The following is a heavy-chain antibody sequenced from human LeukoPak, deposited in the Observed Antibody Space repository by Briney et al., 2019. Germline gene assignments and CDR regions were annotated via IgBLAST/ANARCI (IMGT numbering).Heavy chain of an antibody. CDR1: GGTFSSYA. Sequence: PVKVSCKASGGTFSSYAISWVRQAPGQGLEWMGGIIPIFGTANYAQKFQGRVTITADESTSTAYMELSSLRSEDTAVYYCARDNSHPTTGVFGGRVYWFDPWGQGTLVTVSS. CDR3: ARDNSHPTTGVFGGRVYWFDP. D-gene: IGHD3-10*01. V-gene: IGHV1-69*13. J-gene: IGHJ5*02. CDR2: IIPIFGTA.